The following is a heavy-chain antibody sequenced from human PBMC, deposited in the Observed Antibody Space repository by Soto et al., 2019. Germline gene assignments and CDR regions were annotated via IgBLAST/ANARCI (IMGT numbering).Heavy chain of an antibody. CDR2: MNPNSGNT. J-gene: IGHJ4*02. D-gene: IGHD2-2*01. CDR1: GYTFTSYD. Sequence: GGLVKVSCKASGYTFTSYDINWVRQATGQGLEWMGWMNPNSGNTGYAQKFQGRVTMTRNTSISTAYMELSSLRSEDTAVYYCAGGRTYCSSTSCLHYFDYWGQGTLVTVSS. V-gene: IGHV1-8*01. CDR3: AGGRTYCSSTSCLHYFDY.